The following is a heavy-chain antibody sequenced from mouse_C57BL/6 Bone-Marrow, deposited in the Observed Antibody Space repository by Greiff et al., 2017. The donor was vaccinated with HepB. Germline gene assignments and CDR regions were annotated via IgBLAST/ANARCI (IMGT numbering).Heavy chain of an antibody. D-gene: IGHD1-1*01. CDR3: AREATYGSSPWFAY. CDR1: GYTFTSYD. CDR2: IYPRDGST. V-gene: IGHV1-85*01. Sequence: QVQLQQSGPELVKPGASVKLSCKASGYTFTSYDINWVKQRPGQGLEWIGWIYPRDGSTKYNEKFKGKATLTVDTSSRTAYMELHSLTSEDSAVYFCAREATYGSSPWFAYWGQGTLVTVSA. J-gene: IGHJ3*01.